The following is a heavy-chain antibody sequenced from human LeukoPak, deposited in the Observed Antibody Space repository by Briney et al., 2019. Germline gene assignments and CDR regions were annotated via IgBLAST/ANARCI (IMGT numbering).Heavy chain of an antibody. D-gene: IGHD1-26*01. Sequence: GGSLRLSCAASGFTLSSYAMSWVRQGPGKGLEWVSGISGSSGSNTYYADSVKGRFTISRDNSKNTLYLQIYSLRAEDTAVYYCAKAGSIRFDYWGRGTLVTVSS. J-gene: IGHJ4*02. CDR1: GFTLSSYA. CDR2: ISGSSGSNT. V-gene: IGHV3-23*01. CDR3: AKAGSIRFDY.